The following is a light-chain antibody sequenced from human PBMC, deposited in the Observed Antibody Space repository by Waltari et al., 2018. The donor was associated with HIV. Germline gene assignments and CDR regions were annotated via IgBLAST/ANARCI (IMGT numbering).Light chain of an antibody. CDR3: SAQTGSTTLV. Sequence: QSALTQPAPGPGSPGQAITISCTGITSDIGYYGYVSWYQQHPVKAPKLMIYDVSKRPSGISNRFSGSKSGNTASLTLSGLQAEDEADYYCSAQTGSTTLVFGGGTTLTVL. CDR1: TSDIGYYGY. CDR2: DVS. J-gene: IGLJ3*02. V-gene: IGLV2-14*03.